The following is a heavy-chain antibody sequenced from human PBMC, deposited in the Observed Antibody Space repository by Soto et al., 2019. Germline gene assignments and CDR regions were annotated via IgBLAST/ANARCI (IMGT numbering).Heavy chain of an antibody. Sequence: SETLSLTCTVSGGSISSYYWSWIRQPPGKGLEWIGYIYYSGSTNYNPSLKSRVTISVDTSKNQFSLKLSSVTAADTAVYYCARGKGKLTGYYFDYWGQGTLVTV. D-gene: IGHD3-9*01. CDR2: IYYSGST. J-gene: IGHJ4*02. V-gene: IGHV4-59*01. CDR3: ARGKGKLTGYYFDY. CDR1: GGSISSYY.